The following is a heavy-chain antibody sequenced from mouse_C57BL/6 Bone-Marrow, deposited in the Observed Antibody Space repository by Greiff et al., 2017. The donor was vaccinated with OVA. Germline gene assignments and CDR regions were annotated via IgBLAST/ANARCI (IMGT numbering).Heavy chain of an antibody. D-gene: IGHD2-5*01. CDR1: GFTFSDAW. CDR2: IRNKANNHAT. CDR3: TRAYYSNYAMDY. Sequence: EVQGVESGGGLVQPGGSMKLSCAASGFTFSDAWMDWVRQSPEQGLEWVAEIRNKANNHATYYAESVKGRFTISRDDSKSSVYLQMNSLRAEDTGIYYCTRAYYSNYAMDYWGQGTSVTVSS. V-gene: IGHV6-6*01. J-gene: IGHJ4*01.